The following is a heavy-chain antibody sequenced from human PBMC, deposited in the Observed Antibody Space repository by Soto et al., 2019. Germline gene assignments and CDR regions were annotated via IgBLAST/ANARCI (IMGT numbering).Heavy chain of an antibody. D-gene: IGHD1-26*01. Sequence: QVQLVQSGAEVKKPGSSVKVSCKASGGTFSSYAISWVRQAPGQGLEWMGGIIPIFGTANYAQKFQGRVTITADEATSTACMELSSLRSEDTAVYYCAGDLGGSSHYWYFDLWGRGTLVTVSS. CDR3: AGDLGGSSHYWYFDL. CDR2: IIPIFGTA. CDR1: GGTFSSYA. J-gene: IGHJ2*01. V-gene: IGHV1-69*12.